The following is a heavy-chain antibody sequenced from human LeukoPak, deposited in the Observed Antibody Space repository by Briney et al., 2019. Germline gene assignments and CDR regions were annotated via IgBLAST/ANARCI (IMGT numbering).Heavy chain of an antibody. V-gene: IGHV4-34*01. CDR1: GGSFSGYY. Sequence: SETLSLTCAVYGGSFSGYYWSWIRQPPGKGLEWIGEINHSGSTNYNPSLKSRVTISVDTSKNQFSLKLSSVTAADTAVYYCARRMYSSSWYVGREYYYYYGMDVWGQGTTVTVSS. CDR3: ARRMYSSSWYVGREYYYYYGMDV. D-gene: IGHD6-13*01. CDR2: INHSGST. J-gene: IGHJ6*02.